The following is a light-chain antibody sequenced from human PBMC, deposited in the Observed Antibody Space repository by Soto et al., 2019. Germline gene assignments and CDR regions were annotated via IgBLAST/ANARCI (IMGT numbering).Light chain of an antibody. V-gene: IGLV1-44*01. CDR1: SSNIGGHT. CDR2: TNN. CDR3: ASWDDTLTGWV. J-gene: IGLJ3*02. Sequence: QSVLTQPPSASGTPGQSITMSCSGSSSNIGGHTVKWYQQLPGSAPRLLIYTNNQRPSGVPDRFSGSKSGTSASLAISGLQSEDEASYYCASWDDTLTGWVFGGGTKLTVL.